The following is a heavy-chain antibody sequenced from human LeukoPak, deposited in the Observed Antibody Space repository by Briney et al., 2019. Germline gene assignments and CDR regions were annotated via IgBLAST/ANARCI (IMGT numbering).Heavy chain of an antibody. CDR3: AKGGQLWPLDY. Sequence: VSAISGSGRSTYYADSVKGRFTISRDNSKNTLYLQMNSLRAEDTAVYYCAKGGQLWPLDYWGQGTLVTVSS. D-gene: IGHD5-18*01. CDR2: ISGSGRST. V-gene: IGHV3-23*01. J-gene: IGHJ4*02.